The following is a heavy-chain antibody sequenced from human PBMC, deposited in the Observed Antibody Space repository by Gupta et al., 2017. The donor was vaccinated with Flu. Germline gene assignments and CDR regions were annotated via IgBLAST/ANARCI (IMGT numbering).Heavy chain of an antibody. CDR2: ISDNIVYT. CDR1: GFTFRSYT. Sequence: EVPLLESGGGSVTPGGSLRIPCAASGFTFRSYTMSWVRQAPGKGLEWVSAISDNIVYTYYADSVTGRFTISRDNSKNTLFLQMNSLRAEDTAVYYCVKGSSSARPYYFDYWGQGTLVTVSS. J-gene: IGHJ4*02. V-gene: IGHV3-23*01. D-gene: IGHD6-6*01. CDR3: VKGSSSARPYYFDY.